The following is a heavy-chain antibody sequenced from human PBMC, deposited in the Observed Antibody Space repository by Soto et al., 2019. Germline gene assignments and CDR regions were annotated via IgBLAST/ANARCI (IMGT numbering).Heavy chain of an antibody. D-gene: IGHD3-3*01. V-gene: IGHV1-18*01. CDR3: ARDIETSYDFWSGYPRAGLDAFYI. CDR1: GYTFTSYG. Sequence: ASVKVSCKASGYTFTSYGISWVRQAPGQGLEWMGWISAYNGNTNYAQKLQGRVTMTTDTSTSTAYMELRSLRSDDTAVYYCARDIETSYDFWSGYPRAGLDAFYIWGQGTMVTVSS. J-gene: IGHJ3*02. CDR2: ISAYNGNT.